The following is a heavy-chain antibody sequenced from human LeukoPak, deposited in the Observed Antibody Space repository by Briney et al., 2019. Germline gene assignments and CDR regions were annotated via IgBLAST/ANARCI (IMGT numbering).Heavy chain of an antibody. V-gene: IGHV3-23*01. J-gene: IGHJ4*02. CDR2: INGSGGRA. CDR1: GFTFSNYA. CDR3: AIGPGGLFDY. Sequence: GGSLRLSCAASGFTFSNYAMSWVRQAPGKGLEWVSSINGSGGRAYYADSVKGRFTISRDNSKNTLYLQMNSLRAEDTAVYYCAIGPGGLFDYWGQGTLVTVSS. D-gene: IGHD4-23*01.